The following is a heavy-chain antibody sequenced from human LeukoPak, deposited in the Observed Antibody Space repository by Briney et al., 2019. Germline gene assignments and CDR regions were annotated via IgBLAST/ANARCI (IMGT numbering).Heavy chain of an antibody. J-gene: IGHJ4*02. D-gene: IGHD1-26*01. V-gene: IGHV1-46*01. CDR3: ARGAEWEPFDY. CDR2: INPSGGST. CDR1: GYTFTSYY. Sequence: WASVNVSCTASGYTFTSYYMHWVRQAPGQGLEWMGIINPSGGSTSYAQKFQGRVTMTRDTSTSTVYMELSSLRSEDTAVYYCARGAEWEPFDYWGQGTLVTVSS.